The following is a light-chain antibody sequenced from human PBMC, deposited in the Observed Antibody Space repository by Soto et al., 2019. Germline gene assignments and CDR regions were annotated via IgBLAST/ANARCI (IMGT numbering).Light chain of an antibody. V-gene: IGKV1-27*01. CDR2: ATS. CDR1: QGIAPY. J-gene: IGKJ4*01. Sequence: DVQMTQSPSSLSAFVGDRVTITCRASQGIAPYLAWFQQKPGKVPKLLLYATSTLQSGAPSRFSGSGSGTDFTLTINSLQPEDVGTYYCQKYNSAPLTFGGGTKVEIK. CDR3: QKYNSAPLT.